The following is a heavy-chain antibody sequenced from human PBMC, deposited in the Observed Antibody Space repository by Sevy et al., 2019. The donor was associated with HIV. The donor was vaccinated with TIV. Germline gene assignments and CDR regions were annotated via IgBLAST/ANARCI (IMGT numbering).Heavy chain of an antibody. CDR3: ARRVPALAGNWFDP. V-gene: IGHV4-59*01. Sequence: SETLSLTCTVSGGSISGYYWSWIRQSPGKGLEWIGYIYNVGDTRYNPSPKSRVTISMATSKNQFSLHLNSVTAADTAVYYCARRVPALAGNWFDPWGQGTLVTVSS. CDR1: GGSISGYY. CDR2: IYNVGDT. J-gene: IGHJ5*02.